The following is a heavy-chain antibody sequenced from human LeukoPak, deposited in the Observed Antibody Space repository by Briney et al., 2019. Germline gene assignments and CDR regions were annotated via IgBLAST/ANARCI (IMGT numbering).Heavy chain of an antibody. CDR3: ARQPITMVREVRYGMDV. Sequence: GESLRISCKGSGYSFTSYWISWVRQMPGKGLEWMGRIDPSDSYTNYSPSFQGHVTISADKSISTAYLQWSSLKASDTAMYYCARQPITMVREVRYGMDVWGQGTTVTVSS. V-gene: IGHV5-10-1*01. J-gene: IGHJ6*02. CDR1: GYSFTSYW. CDR2: IDPSDSYT. D-gene: IGHD3-10*01.